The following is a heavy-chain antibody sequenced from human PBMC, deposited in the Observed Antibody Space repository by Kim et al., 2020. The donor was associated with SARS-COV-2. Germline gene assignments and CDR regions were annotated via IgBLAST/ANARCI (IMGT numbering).Heavy chain of an antibody. CDR2: ISYHGRNK. J-gene: IGHJ4*02. Sequence: GGSLRLSCVASGLAFNTYAMNWVRQAPGKGLEWVAIISYHGRNKFYADSVKGRFSISRDNSENTLYLQMNSLKPDDTATYYCARRGSLGTSPGPLDYWGQGALVTVSS. V-gene: IGHV3-30*04. CDR1: GLAFNTYA. CDR3: ARRGSLGTSPGPLDY. D-gene: IGHD1-1*01.